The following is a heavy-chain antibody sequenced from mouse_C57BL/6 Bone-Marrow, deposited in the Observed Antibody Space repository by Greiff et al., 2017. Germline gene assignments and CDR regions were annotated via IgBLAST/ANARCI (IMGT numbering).Heavy chain of an antibody. Sequence: QVQLQQSGAELVRPGASVTLSCKASGYTFTDYEMHWVKQTPVHGLEWIGAIDPETGGPAYNQKFKGKAILTADKSSSTAYMELRSLTSGDSAVYYCTRVARDYWGQGTTLTVSS. CDR2: IDPETGGP. J-gene: IGHJ2*01. D-gene: IGHD1-1*01. CDR3: TRVARDY. CDR1: GYTFTDYE. V-gene: IGHV1-15*01.